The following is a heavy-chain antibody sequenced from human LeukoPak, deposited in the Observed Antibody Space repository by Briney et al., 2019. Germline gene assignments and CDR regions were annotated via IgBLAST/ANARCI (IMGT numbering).Heavy chain of an antibody. CDR2: ISYDGSNK. CDR1: GLTFSSYA. Sequence: GGSLRLSCAAAGLTFSSYAMHWVRQAPDKGLEWVAGISYDGSNKFYADSVKGRFTISRDNAKNSLYLQMNSLRAEDTAVYYCARAPRVGNGDYWGQGSLVTVSS. CDR3: ARAPRVGNGDY. J-gene: IGHJ4*02. V-gene: IGHV3-30*04. D-gene: IGHD2-8*01.